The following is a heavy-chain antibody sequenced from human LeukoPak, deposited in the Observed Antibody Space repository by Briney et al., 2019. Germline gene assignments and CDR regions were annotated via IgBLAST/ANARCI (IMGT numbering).Heavy chain of an antibody. V-gene: IGHV3-23*01. Sequence: GGSLRLSCAASGFTFSSYAMSWVRQAPGKGLEWVSAISGSGGSTYYADSVKGRFTISRDNSKNTLCLQMNSLRAEDTAVYYCAKESVAGTIFYYYYYGMDVWGQGTTVTVSS. CDR2: ISGSGGST. D-gene: IGHD6-19*01. CDR3: AKESVAGTIFYYYYYGMDV. J-gene: IGHJ6*02. CDR1: GFTFSSYA.